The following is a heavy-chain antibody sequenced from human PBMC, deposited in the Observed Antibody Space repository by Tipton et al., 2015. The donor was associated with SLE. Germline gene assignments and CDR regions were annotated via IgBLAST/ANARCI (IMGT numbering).Heavy chain of an antibody. D-gene: IGHD6-19*01. J-gene: IGHJ4*02. V-gene: IGHV1-18*01. Sequence: QLVQSGAEVKKPGASVKVSCKASGYTFTSYGISWVRQAPGQGLEWMGWISAYNGNTNYAQKLQGRVTMTTDSSTSTAYMELRSLRSDGTAGYYCARLRYSSGYRSPPYDYGDQGALVTVSS. CDR2: ISAYNGNT. CDR1: GYTFTSYG. CDR3: ARLRYSSGYRSPPYDY.